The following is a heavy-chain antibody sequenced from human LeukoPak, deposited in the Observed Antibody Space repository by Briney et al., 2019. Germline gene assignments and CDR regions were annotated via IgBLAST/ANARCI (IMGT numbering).Heavy chain of an antibody. CDR1: GFTFSRHA. V-gene: IGHV3-21*01. D-gene: IGHD5-12*01. J-gene: IGHJ4*02. CDR2: ITSSGSYR. Sequence: GGSLRLSCAASGFTFSRHAMNWVRQAPGKGLEWVSSITSSGSYRYHSDSAKGRFTISRDNAKNSLYLQMNSLRVEDTAVYYCASENIVGTSGALFDYWGQGTLVTVSS. CDR3: ASENIVGTSGALFDY.